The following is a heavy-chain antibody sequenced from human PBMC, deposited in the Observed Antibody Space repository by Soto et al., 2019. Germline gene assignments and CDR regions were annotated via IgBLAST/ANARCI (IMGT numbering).Heavy chain of an antibody. CDR2: SANDASSD. CDR1: GFTLSGYP. Sequence: QVQLVESGGGVVQGGGSLRLSCAASGFTLSGYPMHWVRQAPGKGLEWGAISANDASSDNYAVSVKGRSTISIANSENSLYLPMTRLRAVDTALYYCARARSATWYFDWYFDLWRRGTVVTVSS. D-gene: IGHD2-2*01. J-gene: IGHJ2*01. CDR3: ARARSATWYFDWYFDL. V-gene: IGHV3-30-3*01.